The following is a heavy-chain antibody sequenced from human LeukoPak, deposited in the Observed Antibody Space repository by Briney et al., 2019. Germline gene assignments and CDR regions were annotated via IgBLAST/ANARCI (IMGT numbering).Heavy chain of an antibody. CDR3: ARGVGYSYGYDY. V-gene: IGHV4-38-2*02. Sequence: SETLSLTCNVSSYSISSGYYWGWIRQPPGKGLEYIGSIFHTGSADYNPSLKSRVTLSVDTSKNQFSLKLSSVTAADTAVYYCARGVGYSYGYDYWGQGTLVTVSS. CDR1: SYSISSGYY. CDR2: IFHTGSA. J-gene: IGHJ4*02. D-gene: IGHD5-18*01.